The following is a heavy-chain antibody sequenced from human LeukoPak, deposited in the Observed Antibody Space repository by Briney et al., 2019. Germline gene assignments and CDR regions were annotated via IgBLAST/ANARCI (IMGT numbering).Heavy chain of an antibody. CDR1: GFTLSSNY. V-gene: IGHV3-53*01. D-gene: IGHD3-22*01. Sequence: GGSLTLSCAASGFTLSSNYMSWVRQAPGKGLEWVSVIYSGGSTYYADSLKGRFTISRDNSKNTLYLQMNSLRAEDTAVYYCARDKERDDSSGYYYYDGMDVWGQGTTVTVSS. CDR2: IYSGGST. J-gene: IGHJ6*02. CDR3: ARDKERDDSSGYYYYDGMDV.